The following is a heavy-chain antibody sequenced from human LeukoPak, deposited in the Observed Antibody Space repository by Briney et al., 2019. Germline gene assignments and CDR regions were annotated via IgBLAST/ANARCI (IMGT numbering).Heavy chain of an antibody. CDR3: ARDNGDGYNSHYYYYMDV. V-gene: IGHV3-30*01. Sequence: GRSLRLSCAASGFTFSSYATHWVRQAPGKGLEWVAVISYDGSNKYYADSVKGRFTISRDNSKNTLYLQMNSLRAEDTAVYYCARDNGDGYNSHYYYYMDVWGKGTTVTVSS. CDR1: GFTFSSYA. D-gene: IGHD5-24*01. J-gene: IGHJ6*03. CDR2: ISYDGSNK.